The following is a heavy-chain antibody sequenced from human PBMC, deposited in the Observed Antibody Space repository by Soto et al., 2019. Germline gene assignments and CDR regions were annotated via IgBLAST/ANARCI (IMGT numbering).Heavy chain of an antibody. Sequence: PGESLKISCKVSGYSFTSYLIGWVRQKPGKGLEWMGIINPGDSEARYSPSFQGQVTFSVDWRSGTAYLQWDKLKASDTAMYYCARLGDSSSWPFDYWGQGTLVTVSS. CDR2: INPGDSEA. CDR1: GYSFTSYL. CDR3: ARLGDSSSWPFDY. D-gene: IGHD6-13*01. J-gene: IGHJ4*02. V-gene: IGHV5-51*01.